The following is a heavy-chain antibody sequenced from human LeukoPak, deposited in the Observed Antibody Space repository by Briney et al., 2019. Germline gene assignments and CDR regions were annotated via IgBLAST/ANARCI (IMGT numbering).Heavy chain of an antibody. J-gene: IGHJ4*02. CDR3: AKDIAAAGTSERNDY. V-gene: IGHV3-23*01. Sequence: PGRSLRLSCAASGITFTDHGLSWVRQAPGKGLEWVSSISVSGGVTLYADSVKGRFVISRDNSRSRVYLEMNRLRAEDTAVYYCAKDIAAAGTSERNDYWGQGTLVTVSS. CDR1: GITFTDHG. D-gene: IGHD6-13*01. CDR2: ISVSGGVT.